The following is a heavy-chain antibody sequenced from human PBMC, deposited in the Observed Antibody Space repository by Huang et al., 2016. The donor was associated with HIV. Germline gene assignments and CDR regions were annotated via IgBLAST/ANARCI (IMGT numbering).Heavy chain of an antibody. D-gene: IGHD3-22*01. CDR1: GFTFSSYW. CDR2: IKRGGSSS. Sequence: EVQLVESGGGLVQPGGSLRLSCAASGFTFSSYWMHWVREAPGKGVVGVSRIKRGGSSSGYAESVKGRFTISRDNAKNTLDLQMNSLRAEDTAVYYCVRDPRIQSWLNYFDYWGQGTLVSVSS. J-gene: IGHJ4*02. V-gene: IGHV3-74*01. CDR3: VRDPRIQSWLNYFDY.